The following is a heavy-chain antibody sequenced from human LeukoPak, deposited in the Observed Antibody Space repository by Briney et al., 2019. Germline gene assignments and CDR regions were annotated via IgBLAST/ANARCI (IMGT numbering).Heavy chain of an antibody. D-gene: IGHD2-15*01. CDR2: ISGCGRTT. CDR3: AKNVVVKRYIDY. V-gene: IGHV3-23*01. J-gene: IGHJ4*02. Sequence: GGSLRLSCAASGFTFSNHAMSWVRQTPGKGLQWVSVISGCGRTTEYADSVKGRFTISRDNSKNTLSLQMNSLRVEDTAIYYCAKNVVVKRYIDYWGQGTLVTVSS. CDR1: GFTFSNHA.